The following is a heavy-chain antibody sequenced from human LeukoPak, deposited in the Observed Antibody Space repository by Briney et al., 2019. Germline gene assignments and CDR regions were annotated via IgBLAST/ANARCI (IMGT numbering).Heavy chain of an antibody. CDR1: GFTFSSYA. V-gene: IGHV3-30-3*01. D-gene: IGHD3-10*01. CDR2: ISYDGSNK. J-gene: IGHJ3*02. CDR3: ARSGDAFDI. Sequence: GGSLRLSCAASGFTFSSYAMHWVRQAPGEGLEWVAVISYDGSNKYYADSVKGRFTISRDNSKNTLYLQMNSLRAEDTAVYYCARSGDAFDIWGQGTMVTVSS.